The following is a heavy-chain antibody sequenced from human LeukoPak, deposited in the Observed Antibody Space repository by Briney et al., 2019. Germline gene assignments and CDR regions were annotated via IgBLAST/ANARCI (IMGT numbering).Heavy chain of an antibody. CDR2: IYYSGST. J-gene: IGHJ5*02. V-gene: IGHV4-31*02. D-gene: IGHD3-9*01. CDR1: GFTFSSYA. Sequence: LRLSCAASGFTFSSYAMSWIRQHPGKGLEWIGYIYYSGSTYYNPSLKSRVTISVDTSKNQFSLKLSSVTAADTAVYYCARGPHYYYILTGNPGYWFDPWGQGTVVTVSS. CDR3: ARGPHYYYILTGNPGYWFDP.